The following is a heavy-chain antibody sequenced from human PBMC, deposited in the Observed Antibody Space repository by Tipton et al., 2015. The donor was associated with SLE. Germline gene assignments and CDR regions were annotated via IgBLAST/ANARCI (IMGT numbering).Heavy chain of an antibody. D-gene: IGHD3-3*01. V-gene: IGHV4-34*01. CDR3: ARGRFTIFGVVPPRFDP. CDR1: GGSFSGYY. Sequence: TLSLTCAVYGGSFSGYYWSWIRQPPGKGLEWFGEINHSGSTNYNPSLKSRVTISVDTSKNQFSLKLSSVTAADTAVYYCARGRFTIFGVVPPRFDPWGQGTLVTVSS. J-gene: IGHJ5*02. CDR2: INHSGST.